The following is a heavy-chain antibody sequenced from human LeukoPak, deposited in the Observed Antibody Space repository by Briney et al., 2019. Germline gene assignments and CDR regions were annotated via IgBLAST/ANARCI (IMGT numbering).Heavy chain of an antibody. CDR1: GGSISSYY. Sequence: ASETLSLTCTVSGGSISSYYWSWIRQPAGKGLEWIGRIYTSGSTNYNPSLKSRVTMSVDTSKNQFSLKLSSVTAADTAVYYCAGVGVTRHWYFDHWGRGTLVTVSS. D-gene: IGHD2-21*02. J-gene: IGHJ2*01. V-gene: IGHV4-4*07. CDR2: IYTSGST. CDR3: AGVGVTRHWYFDH.